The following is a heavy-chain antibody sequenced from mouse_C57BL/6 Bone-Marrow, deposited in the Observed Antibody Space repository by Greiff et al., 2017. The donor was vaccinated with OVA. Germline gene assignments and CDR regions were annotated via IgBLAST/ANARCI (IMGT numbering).Heavy chain of an antibody. CDR2: INPSNGGT. CDR1: GYTFTSYW. CDR3: ARELGYYFDY. J-gene: IGHJ2*01. Sequence: QVQLKESGTELVKPGASVKLSCKASGYTFTSYWMHWVQQRPGQGLEWIGNINPSNGGTNYNEKFKSKATLTVDKSSSTAYMQLSSLTSEDSAVYYCARELGYYFDYWGQGTTLTVSS. V-gene: IGHV1-53*01. D-gene: IGHD4-1*01.